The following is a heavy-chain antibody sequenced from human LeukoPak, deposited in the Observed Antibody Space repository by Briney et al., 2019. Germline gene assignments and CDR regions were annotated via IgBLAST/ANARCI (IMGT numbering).Heavy chain of an antibody. CDR3: ARGSREMATIFDY. CDR2: IFASGST. D-gene: IGHD5-24*01. Sequence: SETLSLTCNVSGGSISGYSWSWIRRPAGKGLEWIGHIFASGSTNYNPSLRSRLTMSVDTSKNQFSLKLTSVTAADTAVYYCARGSREMATIFDYWGQGTLVTVSS. CDR1: GGSISGYS. V-gene: IGHV4-4*07. J-gene: IGHJ4*02.